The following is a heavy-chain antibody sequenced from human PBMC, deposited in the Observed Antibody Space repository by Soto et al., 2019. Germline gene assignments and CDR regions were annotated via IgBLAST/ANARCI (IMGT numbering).Heavy chain of an antibody. CDR2: VIPIFGTA. V-gene: IGHV1-69*01. CDR3: ARALPNYYDSSGYYDY. CDR1: GGTFSSYA. J-gene: IGHJ4*02. Sequence: QVQLVQSGAEVKKPGSSVKVSCTASGGTFSSYAISWVRQAPGQGLEWMGGVIPIFGTANYAQKFQGRVTITADESTSTAYMELSSLRSEDTAVYYCARALPNYYDSSGYYDYWGQGTLVTVSS. D-gene: IGHD3-22*01.